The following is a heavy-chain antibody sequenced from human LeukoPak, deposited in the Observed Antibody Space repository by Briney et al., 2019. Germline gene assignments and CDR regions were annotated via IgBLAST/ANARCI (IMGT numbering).Heavy chain of an antibody. V-gene: IGHV4-59*12. J-gene: IGHJ3*02. CDR2: IYYSGST. Sequence: TSETLSLTCTVSGSSISSYYWSWIRQPPGKGLEWIGYIYYSGSTNYNPSLKSRVTISVDTSKNQFSLKLSSVTAADTAVYYCARDRTQRQLADAFDIWGQGTMVTVSS. CDR1: GSSISSYY. D-gene: IGHD6-13*01. CDR3: ARDRTQRQLADAFDI.